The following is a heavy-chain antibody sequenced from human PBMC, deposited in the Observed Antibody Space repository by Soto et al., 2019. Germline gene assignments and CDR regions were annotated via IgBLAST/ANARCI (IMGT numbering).Heavy chain of an antibody. CDR3: TKAKRYCSGANCFTFDY. Sequence: EGSLRLSCTASGLSFSNYAMSWVHQAPGKGLEWGSTFSSSGGGTYYAESVTGRFTISRDNSKNTLYLQMNSLRAQDTAVYSCTKAKRYCSGANCFTFDYWGLGPLVTVSS. CDR2: FSSSGGGT. V-gene: IGHV3-23*01. J-gene: IGHJ4*02. D-gene: IGHD2-15*01. CDR1: GLSFSNYA.